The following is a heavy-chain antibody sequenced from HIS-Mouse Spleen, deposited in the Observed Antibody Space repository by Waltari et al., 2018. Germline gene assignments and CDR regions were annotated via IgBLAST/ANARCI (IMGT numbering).Heavy chain of an antibody. CDR1: GFIFSLYW. CDR3: ARDLELDAFDI. J-gene: IGHJ3*02. D-gene: IGHD1-1*01. V-gene: IGHV3-74*01. CDR2: INSDGSST. Sequence: EVQLVESGVGLVQPGGSLRRSCAPSGFIFSLYWMHWVRQAPGKGLVWVSRINSDGSSTSYADSVKGRFTISRDNAKNTLYLQMNSLRAEDTAVYYCARDLELDAFDIWGQGTMVTVSS.